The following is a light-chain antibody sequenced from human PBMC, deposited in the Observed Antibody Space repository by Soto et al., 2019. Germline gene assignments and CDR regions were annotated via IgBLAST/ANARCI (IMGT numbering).Light chain of an antibody. J-gene: IGKJ2*01. Sequence: EVVLTQSPGTLSLSPGERATLSCRASQSISSNYLAWYQQKPGQAPRLLIYGTSSRATGIPDRFSGSVSGTDFTLTISRLEPEDFAVYYCQQYGSSPFTFGQGTELEIK. V-gene: IGKV3-20*01. CDR1: QSISSNY. CDR3: QQYGSSPFT. CDR2: GTS.